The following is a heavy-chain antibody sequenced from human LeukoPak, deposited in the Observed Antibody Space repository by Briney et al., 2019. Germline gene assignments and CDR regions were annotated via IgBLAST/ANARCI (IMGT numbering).Heavy chain of an antibody. D-gene: IGHD3-10*01. Sequence: SQTLSLTCTVSGGSISSGGYYWSWIRQHPGKGLEWIGYIYYSGGTYYNPSLKSRVTISVDTSKNQFSLKLSSVTAADTAVYYCARSRSGPIDYWGQGTLVTVSS. CDR3: ARSRSGPIDY. CDR2: IYYSGGT. J-gene: IGHJ4*02. CDR1: GGSISSGGYY. V-gene: IGHV4-31*03.